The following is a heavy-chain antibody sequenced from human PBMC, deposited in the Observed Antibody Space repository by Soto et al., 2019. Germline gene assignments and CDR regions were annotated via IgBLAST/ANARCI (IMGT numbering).Heavy chain of an antibody. CDR3: ARPRSYYYDSSAERAFDI. Sequence: SVKVSCKASGGTFSNYGISWVRQAPGQGPEWLGGIIPLFGTANYAQRFQGRVTITADESTSTAYMELSSLRSEDTAVYYCARPRSYYYDSSAERAFDIWGQGTMVTVSS. V-gene: IGHV1-69*13. J-gene: IGHJ3*02. CDR1: GGTFSNYG. D-gene: IGHD3-22*01. CDR2: IIPLFGTA.